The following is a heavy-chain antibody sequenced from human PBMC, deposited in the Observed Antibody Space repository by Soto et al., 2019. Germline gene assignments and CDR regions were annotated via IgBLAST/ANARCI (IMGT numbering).Heavy chain of an antibody. D-gene: IGHD5-18*01. Sequence: GGSLRLSCAASGFTFSNDWMSWVLQAPGNGLEWVGRIKSKTDVGTTDYAAPVKGRFTISRDDSKNTLYLQMNSMKTEYTAVYYCTTEGDTAMDTIYYYYGMDVWGQGTTVTVSS. J-gene: IGHJ6*02. CDR2: IKSKTDVGTT. CDR1: GFTFSNDW. CDR3: TTEGDTAMDTIYYYYGMDV. V-gene: IGHV3-15*01.